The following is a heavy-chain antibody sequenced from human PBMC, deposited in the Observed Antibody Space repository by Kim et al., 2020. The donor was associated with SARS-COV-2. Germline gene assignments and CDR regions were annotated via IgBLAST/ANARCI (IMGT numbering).Heavy chain of an antibody. J-gene: IGHJ4*02. D-gene: IGHD5-18*01. CDR3: ARDRTPGYSYGLPGDY. CDR2: INAGNGNT. Sequence: ASVKVSCKASGYTFTSYAMHWVRQAPGQRLEWMGWINAGNGNTKYSQKFQGRVTITRDTSASTAYMELGSLRSEDTAVYYCARDRTPGYSYGLPGDYWGQGTLVTVSS. V-gene: IGHV1-3*01. CDR1: GYTFTSYA.